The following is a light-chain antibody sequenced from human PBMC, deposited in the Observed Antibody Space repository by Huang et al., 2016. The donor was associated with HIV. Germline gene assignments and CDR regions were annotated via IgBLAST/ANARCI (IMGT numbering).Light chain of an antibody. Sequence: DIQMTQSPSSLSASVGDRVTITCRTSPSVGNSLNWYQQKPGKAPELLIYASSLQAWVSSRFSGSGSGTDFTLIISSLQPEDFATYYCQQSYISPWTFGQGTKVDLK. CDR3: QQSYISPWT. CDR1: PSVGNS. CDR2: AS. J-gene: IGKJ1*01. V-gene: IGKV1-39*01.